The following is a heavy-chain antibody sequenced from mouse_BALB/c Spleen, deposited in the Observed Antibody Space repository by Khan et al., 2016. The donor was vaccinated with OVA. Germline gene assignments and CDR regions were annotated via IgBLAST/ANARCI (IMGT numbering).Heavy chain of an antibody. Sequence: VQLKESGPGLVKPSQSLSLTCTVTGYSITSDYAWNWIRQFPGNKLEWMGYISYSGSTNYNPALKSRLSITRDTSKNQFFLQLNSVTTEDTATYYCARDGSRYNYAMDYWGQGTSVTVSS. CDR2: ISYSGST. J-gene: IGHJ4*01. D-gene: IGHD2-3*01. CDR1: GYSITSDYA. CDR3: ARDGSRYNYAMDY. V-gene: IGHV3-2*02.